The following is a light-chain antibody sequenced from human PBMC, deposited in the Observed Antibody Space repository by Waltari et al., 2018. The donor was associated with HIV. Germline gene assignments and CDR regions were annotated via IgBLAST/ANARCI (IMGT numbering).Light chain of an antibody. CDR1: QSVSSSY. J-gene: IGKJ4*01. V-gene: IGKV3-20*01. CDR3: QQYGSSPRT. CDR2: GAS. Sequence: EIVLTQSPGTLSLSPGERATLSCRASQSVSSSYLAWYQQKPGQAPRRLIYGASSRATGIPDRFSGSGSGTDFTLTISRLEPEDFAVYYWQQYGSSPRTFGGGTKVEIK.